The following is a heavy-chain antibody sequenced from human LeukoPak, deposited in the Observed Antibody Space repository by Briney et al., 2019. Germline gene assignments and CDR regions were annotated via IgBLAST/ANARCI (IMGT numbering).Heavy chain of an antibody. CDR3: AKFVTNAVDS. CDR2: ISGSGVSGSGGSA. V-gene: IGHV3-23*01. D-gene: IGHD4-17*01. J-gene: IGHJ4*02. Sequence: GGSLRLSCVAYEFTFSSYAMSWVRQAPGKGLEWVSGISGSGVSGSGGSANYADSVKGRFTISRDNSKNTLYLQMNSLRVEDTAVYYCAKFVTNAVDSWGQGTLVAVYS. CDR1: EFTFSSYA.